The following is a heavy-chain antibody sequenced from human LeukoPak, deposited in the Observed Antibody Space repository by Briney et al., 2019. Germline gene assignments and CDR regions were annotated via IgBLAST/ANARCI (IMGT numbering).Heavy chain of an antibody. D-gene: IGHD3-10*01. Sequence: GGSLRLSCAASGFTFRNYVIHWVRQAPGKGLEWVTVTSSDLNVKLYADSVKGRFTISRDNSRSTLYLQMNSLRPEDTAIYYCAREGYYGSGSPPSLYFDYWGQGTLVTVSS. J-gene: IGHJ4*02. V-gene: IGHV3-30-3*01. CDR1: GFTFRNYV. CDR3: AREGYYGSGSPPSLYFDY. CDR2: TSSDLNVK.